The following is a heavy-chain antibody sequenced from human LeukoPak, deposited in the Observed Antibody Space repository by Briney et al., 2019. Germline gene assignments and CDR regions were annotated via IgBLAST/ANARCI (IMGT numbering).Heavy chain of an antibody. CDR2: INHSGST. Sequence: SETLSLTCAVYGGSFSGYYWSWIRQPPGKGLEWIGEINHSGSTNYNPSLKGRVTISVDTSKNQFSLKLSSVTAADTAVYYCARWSVYYFDYWGQGTLVTVSS. CDR3: ARWSVYYFDY. V-gene: IGHV4-34*01. J-gene: IGHJ4*02. CDR1: GGSFSGYY.